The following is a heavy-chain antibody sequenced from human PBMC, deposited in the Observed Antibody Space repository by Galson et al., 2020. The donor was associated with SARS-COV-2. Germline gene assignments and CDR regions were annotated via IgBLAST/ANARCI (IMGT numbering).Heavy chain of an antibody. CDR3: ARGHPAAIILRVCAFYI. CDR1: GGSFSGYY. J-gene: IGHJ3*02. D-gene: IGHD2-2*01. CDR2: INHSGST. V-gene: IGHV4-34*01. Sequence: SETLSLTCTVYGGSFSGYYWSWIRQPPGKGLEWIGEINHSGSTNYNPSLKSRVTISVDTSKNQFSLKLSSVTAADTAVYYCARGHPAAIILRVCAFYIWGQGTIVTVSS.